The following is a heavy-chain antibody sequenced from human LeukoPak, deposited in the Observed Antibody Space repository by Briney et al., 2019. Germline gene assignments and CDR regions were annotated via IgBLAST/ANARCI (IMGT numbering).Heavy chain of an antibody. CDR2: INPNSGGT. CDR3: ARDLWFGELPYGMDV. CDR1: DYTFTSYG. V-gene: IGHV1-2*04. J-gene: IGHJ6*02. D-gene: IGHD3-10*01. Sequence: RRASVKVSCKASDYTFTSYGISWVRQAPGQGLEWMGWINPNSGGTNYAQKFQGWVTMTRDTSISTAYMELSRLRSDDTAVYYCARDLWFGELPYGMDVWGQGTTVTVSS.